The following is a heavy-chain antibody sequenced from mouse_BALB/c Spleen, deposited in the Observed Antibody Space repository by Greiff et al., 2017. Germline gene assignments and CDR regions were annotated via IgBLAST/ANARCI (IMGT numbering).Heavy chain of an antibody. D-gene: IGHD2-2*01. CDR1: GYSFTGYF. V-gene: IGHV1-20*02. CDR3: ARASYGYEGWYFDV. J-gene: IGHJ1*01. CDR2: INPYNGDT. Sequence: VQLKQSGPELVKPGASVKISCKASGYSFTGYFMNWVMQSHGKSLEWIGRINPYNGDTFYNQKFKGKATLTVDKSSSTAHMELRSLASEDSAVYYCARASYGYEGWYFDVWGAGTTVTVSA.